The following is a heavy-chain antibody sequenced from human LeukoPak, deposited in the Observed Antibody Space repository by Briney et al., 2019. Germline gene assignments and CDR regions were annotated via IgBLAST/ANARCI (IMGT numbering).Heavy chain of an antibody. J-gene: IGHJ4*02. Sequence: GGSLRLSCAASGFTFNSYLMSWVRQAPGKGLEWVANIKQDGSEKYYVDSVKGRFTISRDNAKNSLYLQMNSLRAEDTAVYYCAKYHSSNWRVDYWGRGTLVTVSS. V-gene: IGHV3-7*01. CDR3: AKYHSSNWRVDY. CDR1: GFTFNSYL. D-gene: IGHD1-1*01. CDR2: IKQDGSEK.